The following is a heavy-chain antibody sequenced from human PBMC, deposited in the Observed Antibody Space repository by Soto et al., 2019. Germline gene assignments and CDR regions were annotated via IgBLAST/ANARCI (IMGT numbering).Heavy chain of an antibody. Sequence: QVQLVESGGGVVQPGRSLRLSCAASGFSLSTYGMHWVRQAPGKGLERVAMISYDGTDEYYADSVKGRFTISRDNSKNAVYLQMSSLRAEETDVLYCAKQESERNDHFDSWGQGTLVTVSS. D-gene: IGHD1-1*01. CDR2: ISYDGTDE. J-gene: IGHJ4*02. CDR3: AKQESERNDHFDS. CDR1: GFSLSTYG. V-gene: IGHV3-30*18.